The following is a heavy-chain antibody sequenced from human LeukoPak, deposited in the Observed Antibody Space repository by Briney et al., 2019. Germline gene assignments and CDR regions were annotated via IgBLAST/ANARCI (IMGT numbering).Heavy chain of an antibody. V-gene: IGHV3-33*01. Sequence: GRSLRPSCAASGFTFSSYGMHWVRQAPGKGLEWVAVIWYDGSNTYYADSLKGRFTISRDNSKNILYLQMNSLRAEDTAVYYCARDPSGYSRYGISDYWGQGTLVTVSS. J-gene: IGHJ4*02. CDR1: GFTFSSYG. CDR3: ARDPSGYSRYGISDY. CDR2: IWYDGSNT. D-gene: IGHD5-12*01.